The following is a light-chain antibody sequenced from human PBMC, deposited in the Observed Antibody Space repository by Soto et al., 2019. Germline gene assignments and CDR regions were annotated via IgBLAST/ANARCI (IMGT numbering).Light chain of an antibody. CDR2: VAS. CDR3: QQYVAPHPIT. CDR1: QSVGTY. J-gene: IGKJ5*01. V-gene: IGKV3-20*01. Sequence: EIVLTQSPGTLSLSPGQRATLSCRASQSVGTYLAWYQQKPGQPPRLLISVASSRATGIPDRFSGSGSGTAFTLTISRVEAEDFAVYYCQQYVAPHPITFGQGTRLYIK.